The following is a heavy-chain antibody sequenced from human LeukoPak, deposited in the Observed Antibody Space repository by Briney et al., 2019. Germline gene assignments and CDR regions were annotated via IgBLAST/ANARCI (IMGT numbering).Heavy chain of an antibody. J-gene: IGHJ3*01. CDR2: IYVGVSTT. Sequence: GESLKISCTGSGYSFTNYWIGWVRQMPGKGLEWMGNIYVGVSTTRYSPSFQGQVTISADKSISTAYLQWSSLKASDTAMYFCARRVVALNDAFDVWGQGTRVTVSS. CDR1: GYSFTNYW. D-gene: IGHD2-15*01. V-gene: IGHV5-51*01. CDR3: ARRVVALNDAFDV.